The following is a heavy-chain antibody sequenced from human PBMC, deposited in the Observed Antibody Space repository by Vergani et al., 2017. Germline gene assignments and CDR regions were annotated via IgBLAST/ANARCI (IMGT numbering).Heavy chain of an antibody. V-gene: IGHV3-53*04. D-gene: IGHD5-12*01. CDR2: IYSGGST. CDR1: GFTVSSNY. CDR3: ARDRVDIVATTTYYYYYYGMDV. Sequence: EVQLVESGGGSVKPGGSLRLSCAASGFTVSSNYMSWVRQAPGKGLEWVSVIYSGGSTYYADSVKGRFTISRHNSKNTLYLQMNSLRAEDTAVYYCARDRVDIVATTTYYYYYYGMDVWGQGTTVTVSS. J-gene: IGHJ6*02.